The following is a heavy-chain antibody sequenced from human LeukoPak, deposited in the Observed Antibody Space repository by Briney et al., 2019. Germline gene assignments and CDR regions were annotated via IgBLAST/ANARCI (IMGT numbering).Heavy chain of an antibody. V-gene: IGHV3-9*01. CDR1: GFTFDDYA. D-gene: IGHD3-22*01. CDR2: ISWNSGSI. CDR3: AKDGSYYDSSGSIDY. J-gene: IGHJ4*02. Sequence: PGGSLRLSCAASGFTFDDYAMHWVRQAPGKGLEWVSGISWNSGSIGYADSVKGRFTISRYNAKNSLYLQMNSLRAEDTALYYCAKDGSYYDSSGSIDYWGQGTLVTVSS.